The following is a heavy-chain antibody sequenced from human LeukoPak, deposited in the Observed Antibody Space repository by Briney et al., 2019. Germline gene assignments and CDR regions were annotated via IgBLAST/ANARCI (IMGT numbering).Heavy chain of an antibody. V-gene: IGHV3-23*01. J-gene: IGHJ4*02. CDR1: GSTFSSYG. Sequence: GGSLRLSCAASGSTFSSYGMSWVRQAPGKGLEWVSGISGNGSGTYYADSVRGRFTISRDNSKNTLYLQMNSLRAEDTAVYYCAKDPYYTSGSHDDWGQGTLVTVSS. CDR3: AKDPYYTSGSHDD. D-gene: IGHD3-10*01. CDR2: ISGNGSGT.